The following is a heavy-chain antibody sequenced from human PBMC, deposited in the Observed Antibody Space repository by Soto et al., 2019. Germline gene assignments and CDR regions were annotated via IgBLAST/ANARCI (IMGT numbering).Heavy chain of an antibody. J-gene: IGHJ6*02. Sequence: KPSETLSLTCAVSGGSISSSNWWSWVRQPPGKGLEWIGEIYHSGGTNYNPSLKSRVTISVDKSKNQFSLKLSSVTAADTAVYYCARGYYYDSSGEEDYYYYGMDVWGQGTTVTVSS. CDR3: ARGYYYDSSGEEDYYYYGMDV. V-gene: IGHV4-4*02. CDR2: IYHSGGT. D-gene: IGHD3-22*01. CDR1: GGSISSSNW.